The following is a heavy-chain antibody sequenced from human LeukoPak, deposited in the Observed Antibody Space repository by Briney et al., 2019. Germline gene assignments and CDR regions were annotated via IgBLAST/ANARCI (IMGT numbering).Heavy chain of an antibody. CDR1: GFMFSSYG. J-gene: IGHJ5*02. D-gene: IGHD6-13*01. CDR3: AKELVASVGMGGHLYNWFDP. CDR2: ISHEESNK. V-gene: IGHV3-30*18. Sequence: GGSLRPSCAASGFMFSSYGMHWVRQAPGKGLEWVAVISHEESNKFYADSVRGRFTISRDNAKNTLYLQMDGLRAEDTAMYYCAKELVASVGMGGHLYNWFDPWGQGTLVTVSS.